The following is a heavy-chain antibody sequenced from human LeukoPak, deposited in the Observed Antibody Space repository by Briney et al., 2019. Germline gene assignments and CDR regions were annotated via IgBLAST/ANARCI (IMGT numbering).Heavy chain of an antibody. CDR2: IKQDGSEK. J-gene: IGHJ4*02. CDR3: ARGRGPDY. CDR1: GFTFSSSYS. V-gene: IGHV3-7*01. Sequence: PGGSLRLSCAASGFTFSSSYSMNWVRQAPGKGLEWVANIKQDGSEKYYVDSVKGRFTISRDNAKNSVYLQMNSLRAEDTAVYYCARGRGPDYWGQGTLVTVSS.